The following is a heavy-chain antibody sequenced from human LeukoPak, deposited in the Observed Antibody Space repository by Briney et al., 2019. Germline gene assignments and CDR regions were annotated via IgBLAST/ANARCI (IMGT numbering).Heavy chain of an antibody. CDR3: ASGFLGDFWSGHF. CDR1: GFTFSSHG. J-gene: IGHJ4*02. V-gene: IGHV3-30*03. CDR2: ISYDGSNK. Sequence: GRSLRLSCAASGFTFSSHGMHWVRQAPGKGLEWVAVISYDGSNKYYADSVKGRFTISRDNARKSLYLQMNSLRAEDAAVYYCASGFLGDFWSGHFWGQGTPVTVSS. D-gene: IGHD3-3*01.